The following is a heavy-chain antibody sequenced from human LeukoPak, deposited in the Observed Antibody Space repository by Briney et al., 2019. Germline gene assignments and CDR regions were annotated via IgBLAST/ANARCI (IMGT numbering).Heavy chain of an antibody. Sequence: GGSLRLSCAASGFTFSSYGMHWVRQAPGKGLEWVAVISYDGSNKYYADSVKGRFTISRDNSKNTLYLQMNSLRAEDTAVYYCAGTFTYQHWGQGTLVTVSS. CDR3: AGTFTYQH. V-gene: IGHV3-30*03. CDR1: GFTFSSYG. CDR2: ISYDGSNK. J-gene: IGHJ1*01.